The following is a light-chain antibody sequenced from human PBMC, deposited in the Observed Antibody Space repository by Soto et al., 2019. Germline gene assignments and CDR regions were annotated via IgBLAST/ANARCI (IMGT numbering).Light chain of an antibody. CDR2: GSS. Sequence: EVVLTQSPGTLSLSPGERATLSCRASQSVSNNYFAWYQQKPGQAPRLVIFGSSDSATGIPDRFSGSGSGTDFTLTISRLEPEGFAVYYCQQYGSSPPYTFGQGTKLEIK. CDR3: QQYGSSPPYT. CDR1: QSVSNNY. J-gene: IGKJ2*01. V-gene: IGKV3-20*01.